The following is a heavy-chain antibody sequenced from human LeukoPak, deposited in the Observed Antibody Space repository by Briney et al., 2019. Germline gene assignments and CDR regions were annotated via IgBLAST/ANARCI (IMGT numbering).Heavy chain of an antibody. D-gene: IGHD6-19*01. Sequence: GGSLRLSCAASGFTFSSYEMNWVRQAPGKGLEWVSYISSSGSTIYYADSVKGRFTISRDNAKNSLYLQMNSLRAEDTAVYYCARVSSGWYDARAFDIWGQGTMVTVSS. CDR3: ARVSSGWYDARAFDI. V-gene: IGHV3-48*03. CDR2: ISSSGSTI. CDR1: GFTFSSYE. J-gene: IGHJ3*02.